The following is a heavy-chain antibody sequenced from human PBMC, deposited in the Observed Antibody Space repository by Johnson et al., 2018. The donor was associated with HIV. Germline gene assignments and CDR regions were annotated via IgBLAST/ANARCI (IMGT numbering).Heavy chain of an antibody. CDR1: GFPFSNAW. J-gene: IGHJ3*02. V-gene: IGHV3-30*02. CDR3: AKVRWLRLDNEAFDS. Sequence: QVQLVESGGGLVQPGGSLRLSCAASGFPFSNAWMNWVRQAPGKGLEWVAFIRYGGSIQYYADSVQGRFTISRDNSKKTLYLQMHSLRLEDTAVYYCAKVRWLRLDNEAFDSWGQVTMVTVS. D-gene: IGHD5-12*01. CDR2: IRYGGSIQ.